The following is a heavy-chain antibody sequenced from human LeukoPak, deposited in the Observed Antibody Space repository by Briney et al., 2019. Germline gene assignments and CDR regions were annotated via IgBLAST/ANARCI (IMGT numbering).Heavy chain of an antibody. D-gene: IGHD3-16*01. Sequence: GGSLRLSCAASGFTFSSYSMNWDRQAPGKGLEWVSYISSSSSTIYYADSVKGRFTISRDNAKNSLYLQMNSLRAEDTAVYYCARDLGLPDTNEGYWGQGTLVTVSS. CDR2: ISSSSSTI. CDR3: ARDLGLPDTNEGY. J-gene: IGHJ4*02. CDR1: GFTFSSYS. V-gene: IGHV3-48*01.